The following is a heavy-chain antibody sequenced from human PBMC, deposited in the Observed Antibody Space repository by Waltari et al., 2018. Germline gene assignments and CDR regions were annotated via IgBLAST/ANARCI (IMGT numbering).Heavy chain of an antibody. D-gene: IGHD2-2*02. V-gene: IGHV1-2*02. CDR3: ARDDIVVVPAAISNGDYYYYGMDV. J-gene: IGHJ6*02. Sequence: GASVKVSCKASGYTFTGYYMHWVRQAPGQGLEWMGWINPNSGGTNYAQKFQGRVTMTRDTSISTAYMELSRLRSDDTAVYYCARDDIVVVPAAISNGDYYYYGMDVWGQGTTVTVSS. CDR2: INPNSGGT. CDR1: GYTFTGYY.